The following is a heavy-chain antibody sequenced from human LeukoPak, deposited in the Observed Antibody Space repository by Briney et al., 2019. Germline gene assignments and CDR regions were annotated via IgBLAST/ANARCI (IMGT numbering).Heavy chain of an antibody. CDR1: GFTFSNYA. D-gene: IGHD3-22*01. V-gene: IGHV3-23*01. J-gene: IGHJ4*02. CDR2: IYGGNT. CDR3: AKGMYYYDSSGYYLFDY. Sequence: GRSLRLSCAASGFTFSNYAMSWVRQAPGKGLEWVSGIYGGNTYYADSVKGRFTISSDNSKNTLYLQMSSLRAEDTAVYYCAKGMYYYDSSGYYLFDYWGQGTLVTVSS.